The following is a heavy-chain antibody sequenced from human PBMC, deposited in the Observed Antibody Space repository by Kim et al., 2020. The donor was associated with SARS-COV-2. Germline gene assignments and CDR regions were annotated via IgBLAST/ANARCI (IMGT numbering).Heavy chain of an antibody. D-gene: IGHD5-12*01. J-gene: IGHJ3*02. CDR1: GYSFTSYW. V-gene: IGHV5-51*01. Sequence: GESLKISCKGSGYSFTSYWIGWVRQMPGKGLEWMGIIYPGDSDTRYSPSFQGQVTISADKSISTAYLQWSSLKASDTAMYYCARARRDGYAKGAFDIWGQGTMVTVSS. CDR2: IYPGDSDT. CDR3: ARARRDGYAKGAFDI.